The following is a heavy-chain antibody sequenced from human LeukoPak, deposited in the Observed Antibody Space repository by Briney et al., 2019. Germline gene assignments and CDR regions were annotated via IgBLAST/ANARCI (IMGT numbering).Heavy chain of an antibody. CDR2: ISAYNGNT. J-gene: IGHJ6*03. V-gene: IGHV1-18*01. Sequence: GSSVKVSCKASGDTFSNYAISWVRQAPGQGLEWMGWISAYNGNTNYAQKLQGRVTMTTDTSTSTAYMELRSLRSDDTAVYYCARRKGLRTRDYYYMDVWGKGTTVTVSS. CDR3: ARRKGLRTRDYYYMDV. D-gene: IGHD5-12*01. CDR1: GDTFSNYA.